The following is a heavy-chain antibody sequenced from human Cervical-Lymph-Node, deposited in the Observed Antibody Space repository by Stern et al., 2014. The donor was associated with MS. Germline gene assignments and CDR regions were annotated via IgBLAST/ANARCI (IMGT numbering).Heavy chain of an antibody. D-gene: IGHD1-1*01. CDR1: GFTVSRDY. CDR2: ITKFGIY. V-gene: IGHV3-53*01. J-gene: IGHJ4*02. CDR3: ARDTSSPERSDW. Sequence: EMQLVESGGGVIQPGGTLCLSCTASGFTVSRDYMTWVSQAQGTGKERFSLITKFGIYFYTDSVKGRFPISRDDSKNTVYLHMTSLRAEDTAMYYCARDTSSPERSDWWGQGTLVTVSS.